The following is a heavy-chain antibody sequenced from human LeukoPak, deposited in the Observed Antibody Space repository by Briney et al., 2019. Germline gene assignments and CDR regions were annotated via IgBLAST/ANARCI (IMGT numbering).Heavy chain of an antibody. J-gene: IGHJ4*02. CDR3: AGVDLLGPGY. D-gene: IGHD2-15*01. CDR1: GGSFSGYY. CDR2: INHSGST. V-gene: IGHV4-34*01. Sequence: SETLSPTCAVFGGSFSGYYWTRIRQPPGKGLEWIGEINHSGSTNYNPSLKSRVTISVDTSKNQFSLKLSSVTAADTAVYYCAGVDLLGPGYWGQGTLVTVSS.